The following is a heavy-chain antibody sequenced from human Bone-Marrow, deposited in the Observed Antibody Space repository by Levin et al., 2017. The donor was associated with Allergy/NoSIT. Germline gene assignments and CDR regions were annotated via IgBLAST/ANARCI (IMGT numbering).Heavy chain of an antibody. V-gene: IGHV1-18*01. CDR1: GYNLNSYG. CDR2: ISTANGIT. CDR3: ARDRGGSTYGMDV. Sequence: PWASVKVSCKASGYNLNSYGITWVRQAPGQGLEWMGWISTANGITKYAQNFQGRVTMTRDTSTSTAYMELESLRSDDTAVYYCARDRGGSTYGMDVWGQGTTVTVSS. J-gene: IGHJ6*02. D-gene: IGHD2-15*01.